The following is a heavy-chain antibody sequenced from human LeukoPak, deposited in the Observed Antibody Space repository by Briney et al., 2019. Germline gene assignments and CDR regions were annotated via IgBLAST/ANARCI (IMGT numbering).Heavy chain of an antibody. CDR1: GFTFSSYS. V-gene: IGHV3-48*01. J-gene: IGHJ4*02. CDR2: VSSSGTTT. D-gene: IGHD3-22*01. CDR3: AKDFYYDSSGLTLDY. Sequence: PGGSLRLSCAASGFTFSSYSVIWARQAPGKGLEWVSYVSSSGTTTYYADSVKGRFTISRDNSKNTLYLQMNSLRAEDTAVYYCAKDFYYDSSGLTLDYWGQGTLVTVSS.